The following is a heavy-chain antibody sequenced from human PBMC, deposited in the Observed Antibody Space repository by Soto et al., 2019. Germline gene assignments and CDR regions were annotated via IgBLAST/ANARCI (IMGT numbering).Heavy chain of an antibody. CDR3: AWNDGVSIFGVVIPCSSFDI. J-gene: IGHJ3*02. CDR1: GYTFTSYA. D-gene: IGHD3-3*01. Sequence: QVQLVPSGAEVKKPGASVKVSCKASGYTFTSYAMHWVRQAPGQRLEWLGWINAGNGNTKYSQKFEGSVTITRDTSACTAYMELSSLISSDTAVYYCAWNDGVSIFGVVIPCSSFDIWGQGTMVTVSS. CDR2: INAGNGNT. V-gene: IGHV1-3*01.